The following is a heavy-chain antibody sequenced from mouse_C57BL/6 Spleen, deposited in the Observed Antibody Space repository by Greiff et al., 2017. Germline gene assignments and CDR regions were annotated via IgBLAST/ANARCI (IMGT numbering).Heavy chain of an antibody. V-gene: IGHV5-9*01. J-gene: IGHJ2*01. CDR1: GFTFSSYT. CDR3: ARGGNWDY. Sequence: DVHLVESGGGLVKPGGSLKLSCAASGFTFSSYTMSWVRQTPEKRLEWVATISGGGGNTYYPDSVKGRFTISRDNAKNTLYLQMSSLRSEDTALYYCARGGNWDYWGQGTTLTVSS. D-gene: IGHD2-1*01. CDR2: ISGGGGNT.